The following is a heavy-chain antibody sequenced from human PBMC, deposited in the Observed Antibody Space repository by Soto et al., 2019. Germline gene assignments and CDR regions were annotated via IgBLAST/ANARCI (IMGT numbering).Heavy chain of an antibody. CDR2: ISGSGGST. Sequence: PGGSLRLSCAASGFTFSSYAMSWVRQAPGKGLEWVSAISGSGGSTYYADSVKGRFTISRDNSKNTLYLQMNSLRAEDTAVYYCAKAKLAGVAAAGTTWAFDYWGQGTLVTVSS. J-gene: IGHJ4*02. V-gene: IGHV3-23*01. D-gene: IGHD6-13*01. CDR1: GFTFSSYA. CDR3: AKAKLAGVAAAGTTWAFDY.